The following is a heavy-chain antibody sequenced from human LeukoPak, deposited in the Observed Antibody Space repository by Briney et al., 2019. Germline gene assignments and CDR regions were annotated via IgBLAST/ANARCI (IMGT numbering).Heavy chain of an antibody. CDR3: ARGGGVYSSSSFGFY. CDR2: MNPNSGNT. D-gene: IGHD6-6*01. J-gene: IGHJ4*02. Sequence: ASVKVSCKASGYTFTSHDINWVRQATGQGLEWIGRMNPNSGNTGYAQKFQGRVTMTRNTSISTAYMELSSLRSEDTAVYYCARGGGVYSSSSFGFYWGQGTLVTVSS. V-gene: IGHV1-8*01. CDR1: GYTFTSHD.